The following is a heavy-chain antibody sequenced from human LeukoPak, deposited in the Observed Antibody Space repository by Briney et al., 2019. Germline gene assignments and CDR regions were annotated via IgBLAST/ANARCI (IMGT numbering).Heavy chain of an antibody. V-gene: IGHV3-30*04. CDR1: GFAFSSYA. J-gene: IGHJ4*02. D-gene: IGHD6-13*01. CDR2: VSAHGLDK. Sequence: PGGSLRLSCEASGFAFSSYAMHWVRQGPGKGLEWLAVVSAHGLDKFYADSVKGRFTISKDTSKNTLYLQMNSLRAEDTAVYYCARDQGYSSSWDDYWGQGTLVTVSS. CDR3: ARDQGYSSSWDDY.